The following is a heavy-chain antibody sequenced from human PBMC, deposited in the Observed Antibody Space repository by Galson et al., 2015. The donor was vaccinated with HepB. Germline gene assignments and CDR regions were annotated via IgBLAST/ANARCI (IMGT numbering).Heavy chain of an antibody. CDR3: ARGAYDYGDYGGYHYYMDV. V-gene: IGHV3-11*01. CDR2: ISGGGVSI. D-gene: IGHD4-17*01. CDR1: GFTFSDYY. Sequence: SLRLSCAASGFTFSDYYMSWIRQTPGTGLEWLSYISGGGVSIYYADSVKGRFTISRDNAKNSLYLQMNSLRAEDTAVYYCARGAYDYGDYGGYHYYMDVWGKGTTVTVSS. J-gene: IGHJ6*03.